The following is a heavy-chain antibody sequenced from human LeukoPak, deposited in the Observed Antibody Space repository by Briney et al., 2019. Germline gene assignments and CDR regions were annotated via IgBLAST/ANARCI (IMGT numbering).Heavy chain of an antibody. CDR2: ISGSGGST. CDR1: GFIFSSYA. Sequence: PGGSLRLSCAASGFIFSSYAMSWVRQAPGKGLEWVSAISGSGGSTYYADSVKGRFTTSRDNSKNTLYLQMNSLRAEDTAVYYCAKVGSGWTPFDYWGQGTLVTVSS. D-gene: IGHD6-19*01. J-gene: IGHJ4*02. V-gene: IGHV3-23*01. CDR3: AKVGSGWTPFDY.